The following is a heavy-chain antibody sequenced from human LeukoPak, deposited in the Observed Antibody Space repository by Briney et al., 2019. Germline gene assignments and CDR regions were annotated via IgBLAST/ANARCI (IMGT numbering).Heavy chain of an antibody. J-gene: IGHJ5*02. CDR1: GYTFTNYA. Sequence: ASVKVSCKTSGYTFTNYAMNWVRQAPGQGLEWMGWINTNTGNPTYAQGFTGRFVFSLDTSVSTTYLQISSLKAEDTAVYYCARGVLSCSDFGCRFDPWGQGTLVTVSS. CDR3: ARGVLSCSDFGCRFDP. CDR2: INTNTGNP. D-gene: IGHD3-9*01. V-gene: IGHV7-4-1*02.